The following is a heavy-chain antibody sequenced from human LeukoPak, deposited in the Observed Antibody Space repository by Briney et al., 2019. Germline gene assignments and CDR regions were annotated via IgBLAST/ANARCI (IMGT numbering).Heavy chain of an antibody. D-gene: IGHD3-9*01. CDR2: INHSGST. CDR3: ARHKSYYDILTGYYFDY. J-gene: IGHJ4*02. Sequence: SETLSLTCAVYGESLSGYYWNWIRQPPGKGLEWIGEINHSGSTNYNPSLKSRVTISVDTSKNQFSLKLSSVTAADTAVYYCARHKSYYDILTGYYFDYWGQGTLVTVSS. CDR1: GESLSGYY. V-gene: IGHV4-34*01.